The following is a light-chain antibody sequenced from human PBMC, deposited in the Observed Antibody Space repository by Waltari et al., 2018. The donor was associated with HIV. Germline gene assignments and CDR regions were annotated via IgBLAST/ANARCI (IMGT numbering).Light chain of an antibody. J-gene: IGLJ1*01. CDR1: SSNIGRNY. CDR2: TNN. CDR3: AAWNDRLSGYV. V-gene: IGLV1-47*01. Sequence: QSVLTQPPSASGTPGQRVTISCSGSSSNIGRNYVYWYQQLPGTAPKLLIYTNNRRPPGVPDRFSGSKSGTSASLAISGLRSEDEAEYYCAAWNDRLSGYVFGTGTKVTV.